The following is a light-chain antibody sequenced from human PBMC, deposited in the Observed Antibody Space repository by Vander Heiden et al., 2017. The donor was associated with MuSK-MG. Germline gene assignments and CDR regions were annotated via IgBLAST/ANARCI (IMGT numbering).Light chain of an antibody. J-gene: IGLJ3*02. CDR1: SSNIGSNS. CDR2: SKN. V-gene: IGLV1-47*02. CDR3: AKSDDGLSGLV. Sequence: QSVLTQSPSASGTPGQRVTISCSGSSSNIGSNSLYWYQQLPGTAPKLLIVSKNQRPSGVPDRFLCYKAGTSASPETRGLRSEEEADDYCAKSDDGLSGLVFGGGTKLTVL.